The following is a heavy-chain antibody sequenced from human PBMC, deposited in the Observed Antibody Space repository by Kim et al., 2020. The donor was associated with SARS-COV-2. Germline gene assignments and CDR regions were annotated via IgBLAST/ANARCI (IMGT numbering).Heavy chain of an antibody. J-gene: IGHJ3*02. CDR3: ASPGRVVVTGDAFDI. CDR1: GFTFSSYE. CDR2: ISSSGSTI. V-gene: IGHV3-48*03. D-gene: IGHD2-15*01. Sequence: GGSLRLSCAASGFTFSSYEMNWVRQAPGKGLEWVSYISSSGSTIYYADSVKGRFTISRDNAKNSLYLQMNSLRAEDTAVYYCASPGRVVVTGDAFDIWGQGTMGTVSS.